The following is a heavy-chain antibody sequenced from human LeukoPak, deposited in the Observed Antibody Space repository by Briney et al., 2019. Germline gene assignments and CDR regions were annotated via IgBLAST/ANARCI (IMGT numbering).Heavy chain of an antibody. V-gene: IGHV4-59*01. Sequence: SETLSLTCTVSGGSISSYYWSWIRQPPGKGLEWIGYIYYSGSTNYNPSLKSRVTISVDTSKNQFSLKLSSVTAADTAVYYCARGPLYYCDSSGYYFDYWGQGTLVTVSS. J-gene: IGHJ4*02. CDR3: ARGPLYYCDSSGYYFDY. CDR2: IYYSGST. CDR1: GGSISSYY. D-gene: IGHD3-22*01.